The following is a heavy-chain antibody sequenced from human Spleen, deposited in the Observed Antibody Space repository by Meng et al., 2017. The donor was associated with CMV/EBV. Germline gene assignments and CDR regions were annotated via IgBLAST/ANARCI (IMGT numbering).Heavy chain of an antibody. J-gene: IGHJ4*02. Sequence: TCTVSGGSVSSTSYYWTWIRQPPGKGLEWIGYIYYGVNTKYNPSLKSRVTISLDTPRNQFSPKLTSVIAADTAVYYCVRDGSGLGFDYWGQGILVTVSS. CDR2: IYYGVNT. CDR1: GGSVSSTSYY. V-gene: IGHV4-61*01. CDR3: VRDGSGLGFDY.